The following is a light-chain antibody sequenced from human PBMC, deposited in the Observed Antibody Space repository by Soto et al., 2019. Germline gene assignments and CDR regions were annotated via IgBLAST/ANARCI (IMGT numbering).Light chain of an antibody. CDR2: GAS. CDR1: QSISSKY. Sequence: EIVLTQSPGTLSLSPGERATLSCRASQSISSKYLAWYQQKPGQAPRLVIYGASSRASGIPDRFNGGGSGTEFTLTINTLEPEDFAVYYCQQYVMPPFTFGQGTKVDIK. J-gene: IGKJ2*01. V-gene: IGKV3-20*01. CDR3: QQYVMPPFT.